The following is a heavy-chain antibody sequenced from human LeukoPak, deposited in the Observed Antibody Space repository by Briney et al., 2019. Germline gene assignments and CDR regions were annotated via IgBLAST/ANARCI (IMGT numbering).Heavy chain of an antibody. CDR1: GGSISSGGYY. D-gene: IGHD3-3*01. V-gene: IGHV4-30-2*01. CDR2: IYHSGST. Sequence: SQTLSLTCTVSGGSISSGGYYWSWIRQPPGKGLEWIGYIYHSGSTYYNLSLKSRVTISVDRSKNQFSLKLSSVTAADTAVYYCARAYYDFWSGYLDYWGQGTLVTVSS. J-gene: IGHJ4*02. CDR3: ARAYYDFWSGYLDY.